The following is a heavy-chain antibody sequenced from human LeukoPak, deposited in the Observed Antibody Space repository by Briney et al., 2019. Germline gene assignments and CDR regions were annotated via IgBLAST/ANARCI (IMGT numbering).Heavy chain of an antibody. Sequence: SENLSLNCTVSDDSISDYYRGWIRQPPGKGLEWIGYFHNSGTSTYNPSLKSRVTISADTSKNQFSLKLNSLTTADTAVYYCTRGAGWLIDYWGQGILVTVSS. CDR1: DDSISDYY. V-gene: IGHV4-59*01. CDR3: TRGAGWLIDY. D-gene: IGHD3-16*01. J-gene: IGHJ4*02. CDR2: FHNSGTS.